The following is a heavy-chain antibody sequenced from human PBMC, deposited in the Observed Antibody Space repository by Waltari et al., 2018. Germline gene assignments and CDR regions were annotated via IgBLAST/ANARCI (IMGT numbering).Heavy chain of an antibody. Sequence: EVQLVESGGGLIQPGGSLRLSCAASGFTVSSNYMSWVRQAPGKGLEWVSVIYSGGSTYYADSVKGRFTISRDNSKNTLYLQMNSLRAEDTAVYYCARVSYDFWSGYHGMDVWGQGTTVTVSS. CDR2: IYSGGST. D-gene: IGHD3-3*01. CDR1: GFTVSSNY. V-gene: IGHV3-53*01. J-gene: IGHJ6*02. CDR3: ARVSYDFWSGYHGMDV.